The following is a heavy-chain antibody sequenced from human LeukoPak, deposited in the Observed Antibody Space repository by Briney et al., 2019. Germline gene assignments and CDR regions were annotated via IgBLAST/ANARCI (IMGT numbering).Heavy chain of an antibody. CDR3: ARYYGDYVQYYYYGMDV. D-gene: IGHD4-17*01. V-gene: IGHV3-33*01. CDR2: IWYDGSNK. CDR1: GFTFSSYD. Sequence: PGRSLRLSCAASGFTFSSYDMHWVRQAPGKGLEWVAVIWYDGSNKYYADSVKGRFTISRDNSKNTLYLQMNSLRAEDTAVYYCARYYGDYVQYYYYGMDVWGQGTTVTVSS. J-gene: IGHJ6*02.